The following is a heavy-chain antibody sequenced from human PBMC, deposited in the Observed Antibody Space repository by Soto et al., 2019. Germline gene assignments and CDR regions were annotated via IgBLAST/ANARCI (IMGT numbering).Heavy chain of an antibody. CDR3: ARIPNERYCSSTSCYYYYGMDV. CDR2: IIPIFGTA. Sequence: QVQLVQSGAEVKKPGSSVTVSCKASGGTFSSYAISWVRQAPGQGLEWMGGIIPIFGTANYAQKFQGRVTITADESTSTAYMELSSLRSEDTAVYYCARIPNERYCSSTSCYYYYGMDVWGQGTTVTVSS. V-gene: IGHV1-69*01. D-gene: IGHD2-2*01. J-gene: IGHJ6*02. CDR1: GGTFSSYA.